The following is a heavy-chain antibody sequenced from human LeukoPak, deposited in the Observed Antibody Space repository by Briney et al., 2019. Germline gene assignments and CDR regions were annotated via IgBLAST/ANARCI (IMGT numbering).Heavy chain of an antibody. D-gene: IGHD6-19*01. CDR2: ISGSGGST. CDR3: AKGSRGWYSWYFDV. CDR1: GFTFNRDW. V-gene: IGHV3-23*01. Sequence: PGGSLRLSCAASGFTFNRDWTAWVRQAPGKGLEWVSAISGSGGSTYYADSVKGRFTISRDNSKNTLYLQMNSLRAEDTAVYYCAKGSRGWYSWYFDVWGRGTLVTVSS. J-gene: IGHJ2*01.